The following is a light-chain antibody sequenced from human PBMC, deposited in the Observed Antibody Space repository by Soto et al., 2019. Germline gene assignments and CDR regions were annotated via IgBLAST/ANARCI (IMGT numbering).Light chain of an antibody. J-gene: IGKJ2*01. CDR1: QSISTY. V-gene: IGKV1-39*01. CDR2: AAS. Sequence: DLQMTQSPSSLSASVGDRVTITCRASQSISTYLNWYQQKPGKAPNLLIYAASTLQSGVPSRFSGSGSGTEFTLTISSLQPEDFATYSCQQSFSTPYTFGQWTKLEIK. CDR3: QQSFSTPYT.